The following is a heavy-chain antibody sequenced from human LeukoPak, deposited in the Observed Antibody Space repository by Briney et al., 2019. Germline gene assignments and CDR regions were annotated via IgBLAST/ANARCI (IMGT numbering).Heavy chain of an antibody. D-gene: IGHD5-24*01. CDR3: ARLSGGKMATIDY. V-gene: IGHV4-59*01. CDR2: IYDSGST. J-gene: IGHJ4*02. Sequence: SETLSLTCIVSGGSISDSSWSWIRQSPGKGLEWIGYIYDSGSTKYNPSLKSRVTISIDTSKNQFSLNLSSVTAADTAIFYCARLSGGKMATIDYWGQGTLVTVSS. CDR1: GGSISDSS.